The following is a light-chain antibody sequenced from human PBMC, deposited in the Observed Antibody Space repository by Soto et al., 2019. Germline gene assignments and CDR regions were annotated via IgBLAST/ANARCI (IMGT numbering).Light chain of an antibody. Sequence: EIVVPQSPATLSLSPGERATLSCRASQSVSSYLAWYQQKPGQAPRLLIYDASNRATGIPARFSGSGSGTDFPLTISSLEPEDFAVYYCQQRSNWPLTFGGGTKVEIK. CDR2: DAS. CDR3: QQRSNWPLT. J-gene: IGKJ4*01. CDR1: QSVSSY. V-gene: IGKV3-11*01.